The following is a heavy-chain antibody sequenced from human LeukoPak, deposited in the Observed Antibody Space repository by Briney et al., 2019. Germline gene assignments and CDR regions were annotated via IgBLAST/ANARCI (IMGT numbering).Heavy chain of an antibody. CDR1: GFTVSSNY. V-gene: IGHV3-53*01. Sequence: PGGSLRLSCAATGFTVSSNYMIWVRQAPGKGLEWVSVIYSEGSAFYAASVKGRFSISRDNSKNTLYFQMNRLRAEDTAVYYCARGSREAFDIWGQGTRVTVSS. J-gene: IGHJ3*02. CDR2: IYSEGSA. D-gene: IGHD1-26*01. CDR3: ARGSREAFDI.